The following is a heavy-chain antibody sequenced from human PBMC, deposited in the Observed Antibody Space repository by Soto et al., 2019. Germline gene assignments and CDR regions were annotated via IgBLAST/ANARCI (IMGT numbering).Heavy chain of an antibody. J-gene: IGHJ4*02. D-gene: IGHD1-26*01. CDR1: GFSLSTSGVG. CDR2: IYWDDDK. CDR3: AHSIGFPSATHYFDY. Sequence: QITLKESGPTLVKPTQTLTLTCTFSGFSLSTSGVGVGWIRQPPGKALEWLALIYWDDDKRYSPSLKSRLTITQDTSKNQVVLTMTNMDPVDTATYYCAHSIGFPSATHYFDYWGQGTLVTVSS. V-gene: IGHV2-5*02.